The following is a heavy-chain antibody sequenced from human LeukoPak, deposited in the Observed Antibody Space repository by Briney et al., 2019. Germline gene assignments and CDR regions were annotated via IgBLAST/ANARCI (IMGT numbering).Heavy chain of an antibody. CDR2: IKEDGSDK. CDR1: GFTFNTYW. Sequence: GGSLRLSCAASGFTFNTYWMTWVRQAPGQGLEWVADIKEDGSDKYYVDAVKGRFTISRDNAKNSLFLQMNSLRVEDTAVYYCARRVLTGIDYFDYWGQGTLVSVSS. V-gene: IGHV3-7*03. D-gene: IGHD7-27*01. J-gene: IGHJ4*02. CDR3: ARRVLTGIDYFDY.